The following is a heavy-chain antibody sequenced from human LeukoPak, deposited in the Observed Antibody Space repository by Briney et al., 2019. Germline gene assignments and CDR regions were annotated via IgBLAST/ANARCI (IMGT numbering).Heavy chain of an antibody. V-gene: IGHV1-2*06. CDR3: ATNILVRDIINWFDP. J-gene: IGHJ5*02. Sequence: ASVKVSCKAFEYSFADYYMHWVRQDPGQGLEWMGRIKPNSGGTRSAQKFQGRVTVTRDTSISTAYMELSSLRYDDTAVYYCATNILVRDIINWFDPWGQGTLVTVSS. CDR2: IKPNSGGT. D-gene: IGHD3-10*01. CDR1: EYSFADYY.